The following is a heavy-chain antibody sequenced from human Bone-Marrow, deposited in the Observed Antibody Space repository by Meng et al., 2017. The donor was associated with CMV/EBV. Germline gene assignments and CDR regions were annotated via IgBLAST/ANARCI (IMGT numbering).Heavy chain of an antibody. Sequence: SEILSLTCTVPGGSISSYYWSWIRQPPGKGLEWTGYIYYSGSTNYNPSLKSRVTISVDTSKNQFSLKLSSVTAADTAVYYCARVGRRRATIFGVVIDPSYGRDVWGQGTTVTVSS. V-gene: IGHV4-59*01. D-gene: IGHD3-3*01. CDR1: GGSISSYY. J-gene: IGHJ6*02. CDR3: ARVGRRRATIFGVVIDPSYGRDV. CDR2: IYYSGST.